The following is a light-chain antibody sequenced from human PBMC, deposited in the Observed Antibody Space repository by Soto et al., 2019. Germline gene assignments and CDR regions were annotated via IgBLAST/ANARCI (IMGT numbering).Light chain of an antibody. Sequence: QSVLTQPASVSESPGQSITISCAGTSSDVGNYNYVSWYQQYPGRIPKLLIYMVSNRPSGVSNRFSGSKSGNTASLTISGLQAEDEADYFCTSPTPGSLYVFGTGTKLTVL. V-gene: IGLV2-14*01. J-gene: IGLJ1*01. CDR3: TSPTPGSLYV. CDR2: MVS. CDR1: SSDVGNYNY.